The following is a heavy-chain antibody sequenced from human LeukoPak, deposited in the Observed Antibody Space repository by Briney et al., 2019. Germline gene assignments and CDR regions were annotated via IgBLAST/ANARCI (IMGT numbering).Heavy chain of an antibody. V-gene: IGHV1-18*01. D-gene: IGHD6-13*01. Sequence: ASVKVSCKASGYTFTNYDISWVRQAPGQGLEWMGWISAYNGNTNYAQKLQGRVTVPTDTSTSTAYMELRSLRSDDTAVYYCARSPEHSSSWSYYYYYYMDVWGKGTTVTVSS. CDR2: ISAYNGNT. J-gene: IGHJ6*03. CDR3: ARSPEHSSSWSYYYYYYMDV. CDR1: GYTFTNYD.